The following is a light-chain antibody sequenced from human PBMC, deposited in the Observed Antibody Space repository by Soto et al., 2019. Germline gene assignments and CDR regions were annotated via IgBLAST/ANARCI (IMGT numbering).Light chain of an antibody. CDR3: QQYNNSPSWT. V-gene: IGKV3-15*01. CDR1: QSVSSY. J-gene: IGKJ1*01. CDR2: GAS. Sequence: EKVMTQSPATLSMSPGERATLSCRASQSVSSYLAWYQQKPGQPPRLLIYGASTRATAIPARFSGSGSGTEFTLTISSLQSEDFAVYYCQQYNNSPSWTFGQGTKVEMK.